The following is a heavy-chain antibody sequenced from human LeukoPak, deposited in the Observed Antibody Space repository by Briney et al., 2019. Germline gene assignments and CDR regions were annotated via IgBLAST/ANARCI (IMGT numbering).Heavy chain of an antibody. V-gene: IGHV3-11*04. J-gene: IGHJ4*02. CDR3: ASTQSIAAHLLF. CDR2: ISGSGSTI. Sequence: PGGSLRLSCAASGFTFSDYYMSWIRQAPGKGLEWVSYISGSGSTIYYADSVKGRFTISRDNAKNSLYLQMNSLRAEDTAVYYCASTQSIAAHLLFGGKGTMVTVSS. CDR1: GFTFSDYY. D-gene: IGHD6-6*01.